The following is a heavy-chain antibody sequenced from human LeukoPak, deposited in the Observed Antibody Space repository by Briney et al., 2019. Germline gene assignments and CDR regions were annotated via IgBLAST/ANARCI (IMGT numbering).Heavy chain of an antibody. J-gene: IGHJ6*03. Sequence: PGGSLRLSCAASGFTFSSYAMHWVRQAPGKGLEWVAVISYDGSNKYYADSVKGRFTISRDNSKNTLYLQMNSLRAEDTAVYYCARDSYDFWSGYYSYYYYYMDVWGKGTTVTVSS. CDR3: ARDSYDFWSGYYSYYYYYMDV. V-gene: IGHV3-30*04. CDR2: ISYDGSNK. D-gene: IGHD3-3*01. CDR1: GFTFSSYA.